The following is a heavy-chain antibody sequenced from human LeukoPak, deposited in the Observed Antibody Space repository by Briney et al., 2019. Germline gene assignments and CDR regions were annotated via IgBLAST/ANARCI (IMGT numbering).Heavy chain of an antibody. J-gene: IGHJ5*02. Sequence: ASVKVSCKASGYTFTGYFMHWVRQAPGQGLEWMGWINPDGGVTTYAQNFRGRATMTSDTSISTVYMELSGLTSDDTAIYYCARDDPLSGWGLDPWGQGTLVTVSS. CDR3: ARDDPLSGWGLDP. D-gene: IGHD6-19*01. CDR2: INPDGGVT. CDR1: GYTFTGYF. V-gene: IGHV1-2*02.